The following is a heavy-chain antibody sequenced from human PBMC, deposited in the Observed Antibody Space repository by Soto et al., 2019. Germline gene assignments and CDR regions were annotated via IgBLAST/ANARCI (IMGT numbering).Heavy chain of an antibody. CDR3: AKDLDGSYDSSGYPLDY. J-gene: IGHJ4*02. CDR2: ISGSGGST. V-gene: IGHV3-23*01. Sequence: GGSLRLSCAASGFTFSIYGMTWVRQAPGKGLEWVSAISGSGGSTYYADSVKGRFTISRDNSKNTLYLQMHSLRAEDTAVYYCAKDLDGSYDSSGYPLDYWGQGTLVTVSS. CDR1: GFTFSIYG. D-gene: IGHD3-22*01.